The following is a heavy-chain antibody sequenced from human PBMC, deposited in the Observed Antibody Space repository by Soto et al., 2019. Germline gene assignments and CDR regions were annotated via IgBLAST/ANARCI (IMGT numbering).Heavy chain of an antibody. V-gene: IGHV3-48*03. CDR2: ISKSGGTT. CDR3: VREGHYYFDY. CDR1: GFTFSAYE. Sequence: PGGSLRLSCAVSGFTFSAYEMHWVRQAPGQGLEWVSYISKSGGTTYYADSVKGRFTISRDDAKNSVYLQMSSLGPEDMAVYKCVREGHYYFDYWGQGALVTVSS. J-gene: IGHJ4*02.